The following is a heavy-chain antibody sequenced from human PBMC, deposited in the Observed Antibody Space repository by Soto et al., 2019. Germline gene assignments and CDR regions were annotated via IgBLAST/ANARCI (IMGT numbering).Heavy chain of an antibody. CDR3: ARYHREAVAGYTLDS. CDR1: GGSISSNY. CDR2: VYNSGGT. J-gene: IGHJ5*02. V-gene: IGHV4-59*01. Sequence: SETLSLTCTVSGGSISSNYWTWIRQPPGKGLEWIGYVYNSGGTNYNPSLKSRVTISEYTSKSQFSLKVNSMTAADTAVYYCARYHREAVAGYTLDSWGQGILVTVSS. D-gene: IGHD6-13*01.